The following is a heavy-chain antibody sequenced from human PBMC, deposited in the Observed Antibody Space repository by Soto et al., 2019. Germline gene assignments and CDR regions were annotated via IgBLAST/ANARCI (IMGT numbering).Heavy chain of an antibody. J-gene: IGHJ4*02. V-gene: IGHV3-21*01. CDR1: GFTFSTYS. Sequence: EVQLVESGGGLVKPGGSLRLSCAASGFTFSTYSMNWVRQAPGKGLEWVSSISGSSTHIYYAASVKGRFTISRDNAKNSLYLQMSSLRAEDTAVYYCASAPGLYYFESWGQGTLVTVSS. CDR3: ASAPGLYYFES. CDR2: ISGSSTHI.